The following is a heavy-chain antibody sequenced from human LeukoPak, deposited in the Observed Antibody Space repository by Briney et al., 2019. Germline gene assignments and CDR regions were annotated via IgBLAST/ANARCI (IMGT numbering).Heavy chain of an antibody. CDR1: GGSISSGDYY. Sequence: SETLSLTCTVSGGSISSGDYYWSWIRQPPGKGLEWIGYIYYSGSIYYNPSLKSRVTISVDTSKNQFSLKLSSVTAADTAVYYCARDQHITMFRGYVSWFDPWGQGTLVTVSS. J-gene: IGHJ5*02. D-gene: IGHD3-10*01. CDR2: IYYSGSI. CDR3: ARDQHITMFRGYVSWFDP. V-gene: IGHV4-30-4*01.